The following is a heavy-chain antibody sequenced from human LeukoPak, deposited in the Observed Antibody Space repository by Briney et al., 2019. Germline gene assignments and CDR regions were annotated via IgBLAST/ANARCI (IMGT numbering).Heavy chain of an antibody. J-gene: IGHJ4*02. CDR2: ISSSSSYI. D-gene: IGHD3-22*01. CDR1: GFTFSSNS. Sequence: PGGSLRLSCAASGFTFSSNSMNWVRQAPGKGLEGVSSISSSSSYIYYADSVKGRFTISRDNAKNSLYLQMNSLRAEDTAVYYCARAEDGYYYDSSGPPGTIDYWGQGTLVTVSS. CDR3: ARAEDGYYYDSSGPPGTIDY. V-gene: IGHV3-21*01.